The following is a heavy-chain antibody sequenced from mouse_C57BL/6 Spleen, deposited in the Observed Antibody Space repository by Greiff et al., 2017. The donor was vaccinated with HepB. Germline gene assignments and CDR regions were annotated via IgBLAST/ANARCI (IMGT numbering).Heavy chain of an antibody. Sequence: VQLQQSGPELVKPGASVKIPCTASGYTFTDYNMDWVKQSHGKSLKWIGDINPNNGGTNYNQKFKGKATLTVDTSSSPADMELRSLTSEDTAVYYCARTGEGFAYWGQGTLVTVSA. V-gene: IGHV1-18*01. CDR2: INPNNGGT. CDR3: ARTGEGFAY. CDR1: GYTFTDYN. J-gene: IGHJ3*01.